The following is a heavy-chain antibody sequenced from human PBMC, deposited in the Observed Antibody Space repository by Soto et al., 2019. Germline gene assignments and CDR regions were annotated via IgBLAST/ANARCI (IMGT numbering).Heavy chain of an antibody. CDR2: IYYSGST. V-gene: IGHV4-31*03. D-gene: IGHD6-13*01. Sequence: QVQLQESGPGLVKPLQTLSLTCTVSGGSISSGGYYWSWIRQHPGKGLEWIGYIYYSGSTYYNPSLKSRVTISVDTPKNQFSLKLSSVTAADTAVYYCARAKKGIAAAENWFDPWGQGTLVTVSS. J-gene: IGHJ5*02. CDR3: ARAKKGIAAAENWFDP. CDR1: GGSISSGGYY.